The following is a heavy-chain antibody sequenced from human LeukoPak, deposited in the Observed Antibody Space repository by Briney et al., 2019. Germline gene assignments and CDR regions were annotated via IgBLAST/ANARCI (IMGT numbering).Heavy chain of an antibody. CDR1: GGSFSGYY. D-gene: IGHD6-13*01. V-gene: IGHV4-34*01. J-gene: IGHJ2*01. CDR2: INHSGST. Sequence: SETLSHTCGVYGGSFSGYYWSWIRQPPGKGLEWIGEINHSGSTNYKPSVKSRVTISVDTSKNQFSLKLSSVTAADTAVYYCARTYGSSGLGYFDLWGRGTLVTVSS. CDR3: ARTYGSSGLGYFDL.